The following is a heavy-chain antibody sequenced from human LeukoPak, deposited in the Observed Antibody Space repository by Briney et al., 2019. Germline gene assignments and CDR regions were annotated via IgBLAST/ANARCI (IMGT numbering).Heavy chain of an antibody. D-gene: IGHD5-24*01. V-gene: IGHV3-74*01. Sequence: PGGSLRLSCAAPGFTFSSYWMHWVRQAPGKGLVWVSRINSDGSSTSYADSVKGRFTISRDNAKNTLYLQMNSLRAEDTAVYYCARESLGDGYNLDYWGQGTLVTVSS. J-gene: IGHJ4*02. CDR2: INSDGSST. CDR3: ARESLGDGYNLDY. CDR1: GFTFSSYW.